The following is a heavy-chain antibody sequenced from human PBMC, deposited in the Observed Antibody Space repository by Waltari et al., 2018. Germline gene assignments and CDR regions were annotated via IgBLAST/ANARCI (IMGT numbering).Heavy chain of an antibody. CDR2: IYYSGST. V-gene: IGHV4-59*01. J-gene: IGHJ4*02. CDR3: ARVPEDYDFWSLYFDY. D-gene: IGHD3-3*01. Sequence: QVQLQESGPGLVKPSETLSLTCTVSGGSISSYYWSWIRQPPGKGLEWIGYIYYSGSTNYNPSLKSRVTISVDTSKNQFSLKLSSVTAVDTAVYYCARVPEDYDFWSLYFDYWGQGTLVTVSS. CDR1: GGSISSYY.